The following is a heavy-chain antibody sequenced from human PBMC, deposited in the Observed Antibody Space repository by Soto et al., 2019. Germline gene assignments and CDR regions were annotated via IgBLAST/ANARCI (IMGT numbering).Heavy chain of an antibody. D-gene: IGHD6-13*01. Sequence: SETLSLTCAVYGGSFSGYYWSWIRQPPGKGLEWIGEINHSGSTNYNPSLKSRVTISVDTSKNQFSLKLSSVTAADTAVYYCARGLQQPQPNDGDYYYYYMDVWGKGTTVTVSS. J-gene: IGHJ6*03. CDR1: GGSFSGYY. CDR2: INHSGST. CDR3: ARGLQQPQPNDGDYYYYYMDV. V-gene: IGHV4-34*01.